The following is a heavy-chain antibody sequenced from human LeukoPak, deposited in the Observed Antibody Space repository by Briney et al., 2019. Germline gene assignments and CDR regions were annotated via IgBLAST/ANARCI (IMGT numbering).Heavy chain of an antibody. CDR3: ASFLYYYDSSGYYYNY. CDR2: ISAYNGNT. CDR1: GYTFTSYG. D-gene: IGHD3-22*01. V-gene: IGHV1-18*01. J-gene: IGHJ4*02. Sequence: RASVKVSCTASGYTFTSYGISWVRQAPGQGLKWMGWISAYNGNTNYAQKLQGRVTMTTDTSTSTAYMELRSLRSDDTAVYYCASFLYYYDSSGYYYNYWGQGTLVTVSS.